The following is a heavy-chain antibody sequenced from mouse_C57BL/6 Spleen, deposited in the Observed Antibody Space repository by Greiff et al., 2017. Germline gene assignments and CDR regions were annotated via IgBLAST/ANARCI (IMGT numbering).Heavy chain of an antibody. CDR3: ARGLLLYLGYFDY. D-gene: IGHD1-1*01. CDR2: INPNNGGT. V-gene: IGHV1-26*01. CDR1: GYTFTDYY. J-gene: IGHJ2*01. Sequence: EVQLQQSGPELVKPGASVKISCKASGYTFTDYYMNWVKQSHGKSLEWIGDINPNNGGTSYTQKFKGKATLTVDKSSSTAYRGLRSLTSEDSAVYYCARGLLLYLGYFDYWGKGTTVTVSA.